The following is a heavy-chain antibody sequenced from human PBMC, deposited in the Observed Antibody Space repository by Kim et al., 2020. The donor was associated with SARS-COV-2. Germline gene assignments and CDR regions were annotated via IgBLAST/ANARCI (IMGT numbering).Heavy chain of an antibody. V-gene: IGHV1-2*05. J-gene: IGHJ5*02. D-gene: IGHD3-10*01. CDR3: ARSGSGDNWFDP. Sequence: YAQKFQGRVTMTRDTSISTAYMGLSRLRSDDTVVYYCARSGSGDNWFDPWGQGTLVTVSS.